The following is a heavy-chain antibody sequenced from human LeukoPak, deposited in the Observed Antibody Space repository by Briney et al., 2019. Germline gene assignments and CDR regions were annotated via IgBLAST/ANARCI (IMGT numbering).Heavy chain of an antibody. Sequence: GGSLRLSCAASGFTFSSYWMHWVRQAPGKGLVWVSRINTDGSSTSYADSVKGRFTISRDNAKNTLYLQMNSLRAEDTAVYYCARARYCSSTSCYRDWFDPWGQGTLVTVSS. CDR1: GFTFSSYW. CDR3: ARARYCSSTSCYRDWFDP. J-gene: IGHJ5*02. D-gene: IGHD2-2*01. CDR2: INTDGSST. V-gene: IGHV3-74*01.